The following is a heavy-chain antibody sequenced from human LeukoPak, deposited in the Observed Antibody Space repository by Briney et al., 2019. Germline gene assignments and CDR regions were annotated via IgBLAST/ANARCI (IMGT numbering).Heavy chain of an antibody. J-gene: IGHJ6*03. CDR1: GFTFSSYE. D-gene: IGHD2-21*02. V-gene: IGHV3-48*03. CDR3: ARAGDWGYYYYMDV. Sequence: PGGSLRLSCAASGFTFSSYEMNWVRQAPGKGLEWVSYISSSGSTIYYADSVKGRFTISRDNSKNTLYLQMNSLRAEDTAVYYCARAGDWGYYYYMDVWGKGTTVTISS. CDR2: ISSSGSTI.